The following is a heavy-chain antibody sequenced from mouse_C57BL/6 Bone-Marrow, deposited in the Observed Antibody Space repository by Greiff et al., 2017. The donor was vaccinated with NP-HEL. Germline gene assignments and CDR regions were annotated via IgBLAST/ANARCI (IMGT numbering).Heavy chain of an antibody. V-gene: IGHV1-82*01. J-gene: IGHJ1*03. Sequence: VQLQESGPELVKPGASVKISCKASGYAFSSSWMNWVKQRPGKGLEWIGRIYPGDGDTNYNGKVKGKDTLTADKSSSTAYMQLSSLTSEDSAVYFCARWYYGNWYFDVWGTGTTVTVSS. CDR3: ARWYYGNWYFDV. D-gene: IGHD1-1*01. CDR1: GYAFSSSW. CDR2: IYPGDGDT.